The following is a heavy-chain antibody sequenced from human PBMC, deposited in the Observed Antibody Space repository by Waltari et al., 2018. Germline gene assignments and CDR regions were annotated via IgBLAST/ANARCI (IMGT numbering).Heavy chain of an antibody. CDR1: GGTFSSYA. Sequence: QVQLVQSGAEVKKPGSSVKVSCKASGGTFSSYAISWVRQAPGQGLEWMGGIIPIFGTANYAQKFQGRVTITTDESTSTAYMELSSLRSEDTAVYYCARVGAYCSSTSCYAQFDYWGQGTLVTVSS. CDR2: IIPIFGTA. D-gene: IGHD2-2*01. CDR3: ARVGAYCSSTSCYAQFDY. V-gene: IGHV1-69*05. J-gene: IGHJ4*02.